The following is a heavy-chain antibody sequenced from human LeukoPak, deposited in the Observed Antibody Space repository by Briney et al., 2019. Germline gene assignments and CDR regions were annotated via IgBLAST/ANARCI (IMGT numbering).Heavy chain of an antibody. CDR3: ARMGAIAGASANVDF. J-gene: IGHJ4*02. Sequence: SETLSLTCTVSGGSISSYYWSWIRQPPGKGLEWIGYIYNTGEITDYSPSLKSRVTISVDTSKNQFSLRLNSVATADTAVYYCARMGAIAGASANVDFWGQGTLVTVSS. D-gene: IGHD4/OR15-4a*01. CDR1: GGSISSYY. V-gene: IGHV4-59*01. CDR2: IYNTGEIT.